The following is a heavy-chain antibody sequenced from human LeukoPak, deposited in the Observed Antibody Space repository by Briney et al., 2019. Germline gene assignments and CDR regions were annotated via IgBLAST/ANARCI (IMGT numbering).Heavy chain of an antibody. CDR3: ARKSASGNYPLDY. J-gene: IGHJ4*02. V-gene: IGHV3-23*01. D-gene: IGHD3-10*01. Sequence: PGGSLRLSCGASGFSFNNYGMHWVRQAPGKGLEWVSVISADSATTFYADSVKGRFTISRDNAKNTVFLQMSSLRAEDTALYYCARKSASGNYPLDYWGQGTLVTVSS. CDR1: GFSFNNYG. CDR2: ISADSATT.